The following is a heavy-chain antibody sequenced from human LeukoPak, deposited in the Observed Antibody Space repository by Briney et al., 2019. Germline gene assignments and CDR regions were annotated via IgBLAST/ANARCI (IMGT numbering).Heavy chain of an antibody. J-gene: IGHJ5*02. CDR1: GGSISSSSYY. V-gene: IGHV4-39*07. CDR2: IFYTGST. D-gene: IGHD2-2*01. Sequence: PSETLSLTCTVSGGSISSSSYYWGWIRQPPGKGLEWIGSIFYTGSTYYNPSLKSRVTMSVDTSKNQFSLKLNSLTAADTAMYYCARNWGYCSTTTCRYFDPWGQGTLVTVSS. CDR3: ARNWGYCSTTTCRYFDP.